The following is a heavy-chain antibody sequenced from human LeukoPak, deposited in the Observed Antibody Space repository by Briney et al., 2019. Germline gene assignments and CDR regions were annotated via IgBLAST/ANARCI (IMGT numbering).Heavy chain of an antibody. Sequence: ASVKVSCKASGYTFTSYGIRWVRQAPGQGLEWMGWISAYNGNTNYAQKLQGRVTMTTDTSTSTAYMELRSLRSDDTAVYYCARDLDSGYSSSWYSPLYYYYGMDVWGQGTTVTVSS. CDR1: GYTFTSYG. CDR2: ISAYNGNT. V-gene: IGHV1-18*01. CDR3: ARDLDSGYSSSWYSPLYYYYGMDV. J-gene: IGHJ6*02. D-gene: IGHD6-13*01.